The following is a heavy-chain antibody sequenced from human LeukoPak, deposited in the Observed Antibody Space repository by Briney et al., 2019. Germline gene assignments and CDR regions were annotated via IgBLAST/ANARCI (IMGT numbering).Heavy chain of an antibody. D-gene: IGHD3-22*01. V-gene: IGHV3-30*02. CDR1: GFTLSSYG. CDR2: IRYDGSDK. Sequence: GGSLRLSCAASGFTLSSYGMHWVRQAPGKGLEWVAFIRYDGSDKYYADSVKGRFTISKDNSKNTLYLQMNGLRAEDTAVYYCAKISYYDSSGPFDYWGQGTLVTVSS. J-gene: IGHJ4*02. CDR3: AKISYYDSSGPFDY.